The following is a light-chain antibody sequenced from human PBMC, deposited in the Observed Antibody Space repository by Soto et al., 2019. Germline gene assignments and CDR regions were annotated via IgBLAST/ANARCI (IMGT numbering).Light chain of an antibody. J-gene: IGKJ2*01. CDR2: AAS. Sequence: EIVMTQSPANLSVSPGERATLSCRASQSVSSNLAWYQQKPGQVPRLLIYAASTRATGITARFSGSGSGTEFTLTISSLQSEDFAVYYCQQYNKWPPYTFGQGTKVEIK. V-gene: IGKV3-15*01. CDR3: QQYNKWPPYT. CDR1: QSVSSN.